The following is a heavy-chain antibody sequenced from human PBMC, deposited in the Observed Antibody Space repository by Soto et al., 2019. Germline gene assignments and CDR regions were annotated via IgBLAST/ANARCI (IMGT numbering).Heavy chain of an antibody. D-gene: IGHD3-3*01. CDR1: GGSISSGDYY. Sequence: PSETLSLTCTVSGGSISSGDYYWSWIRQPPGKGLEWIGYIYYSGSTYYNPSLKSRVTISVDTSKNQFSLKLSSVTAADTAVYYCARARTTIFGVVIGGGYYYYGMDVWGQGTTVTVSS. CDR2: IYYSGST. J-gene: IGHJ6*02. V-gene: IGHV4-30-4*01. CDR3: ARARTTIFGVVIGGGYYYYGMDV.